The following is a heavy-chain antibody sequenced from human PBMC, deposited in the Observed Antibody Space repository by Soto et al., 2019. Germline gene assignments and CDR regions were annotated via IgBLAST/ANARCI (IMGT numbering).Heavy chain of an antibody. CDR2: IYHSGST. CDR3: ARGECSGAGCYSVDI. J-gene: IGHJ3*02. D-gene: IGHD2-15*01. V-gene: IGHV4-4*02. CDR1: GGSISSSNW. Sequence: SETLSLTCAVSGGSISSSNWWSWVRQPPGKGLEWIGEIYHSGSTNYNPSLKSRVTISVDKSKNQFSLKLSSVTAADTAVYYCARGECSGAGCYSVDIWGVGTMVTVSS.